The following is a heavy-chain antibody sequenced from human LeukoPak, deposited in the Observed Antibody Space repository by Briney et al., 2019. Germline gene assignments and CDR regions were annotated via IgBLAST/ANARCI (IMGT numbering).Heavy chain of an antibody. CDR2: ISSSSTTI. J-gene: IGHJ6*03. CDR1: GFTFSSYS. V-gene: IGHV3-48*02. Sequence: GGSLRLSCAASGFTFSSYSMNWVRQAPGKGLEWVSYISSSSTTIYYADSVKGRFTISRDNAKNSLYLQMNSPRDEDTAVYYCVYRASSLSGMDVWGKGTTVTVSS. CDR3: VYRASSLSGMDV. D-gene: IGHD3-16*02.